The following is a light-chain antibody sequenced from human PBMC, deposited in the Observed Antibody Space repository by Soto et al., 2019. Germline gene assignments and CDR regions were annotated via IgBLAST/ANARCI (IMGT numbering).Light chain of an antibody. J-gene: IGKJ1*01. Sequence: EIVLTQSPATLSLSPGERATLSCRASQSVSSNLAWYQQKPGQAPRLLXYGASTRATGIPARFSGSGSGTEFTLTISSLQSEDFAVYYGQQYNNWPPWTFGQGTKVDNK. CDR1: QSVSSN. CDR3: QQYNNWPPWT. CDR2: GAS. V-gene: IGKV3-15*01.